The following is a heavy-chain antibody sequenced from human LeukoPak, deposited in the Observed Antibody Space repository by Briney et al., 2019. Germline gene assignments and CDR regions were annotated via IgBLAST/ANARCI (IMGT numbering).Heavy chain of an antibody. CDR3: AKRRHDSSGYYRY. CDR2: ISGSGGST. CDR1: GFTFSSYA. D-gene: IGHD3-22*01. Sequence: PGGSLRLSCAASGFTFSSYAMSWVRQALGKGLEWVSAISGSGGSTYYADSVKGRFTISRDNSKNTLYLQMNSLRAEDTAVYYCAKRRHDSSGYYRYWGQGTLVTVSS. J-gene: IGHJ4*02. V-gene: IGHV3-23*01.